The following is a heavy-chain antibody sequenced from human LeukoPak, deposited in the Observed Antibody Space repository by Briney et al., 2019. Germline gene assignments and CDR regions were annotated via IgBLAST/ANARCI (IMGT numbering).Heavy chain of an antibody. CDR1: GFTFSSYA. Sequence: GGSLRLSCAASGFTFSSYAMHWVRQAPGKGLEWVAVISYDGSNKYYADSVKGRFTISRDNSKNTLYLQMNSLRAEDTAVYYCARVPYRTYYDFWSGYTGGHEYYFDYWGQGTLVTVSS. J-gene: IGHJ4*02. V-gene: IGHV3-30*04. D-gene: IGHD3-3*01. CDR2: ISYDGSNK. CDR3: ARVPYRTYYDFWSGYTGGHEYYFDY.